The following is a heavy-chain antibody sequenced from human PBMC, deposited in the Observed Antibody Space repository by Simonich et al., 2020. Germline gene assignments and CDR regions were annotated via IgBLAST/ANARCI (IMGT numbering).Heavy chain of an antibody. D-gene: IGHD7-27*01. J-gene: IGHJ5*02. CDR1: GFTFSSYA. CDR2: ISYDGSKK. CDR3: ARDRNWGWFDP. V-gene: IGHV3-30*07. Sequence: QVQLVESGGGVVQPGRSLRLSCAASGFTFSSYAMHWVRQAPGKGREWVAVISYDGSKKYYADSVKGRFTISRDNSKNTLYLQMNSLRAEDTAVYYCARDRNWGWFDPWGQGTLVTVSS.